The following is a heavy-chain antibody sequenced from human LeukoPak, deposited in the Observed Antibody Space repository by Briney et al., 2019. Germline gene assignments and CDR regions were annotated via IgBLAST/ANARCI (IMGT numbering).Heavy chain of an antibody. V-gene: IGHV1-46*01. Sequence: GASVKVSCKSSGYTFTSYYMHWVRQAPRQGLEWMGIINPSGGSTSYAQKFQGRVTMTRETSTSTVYMELSSLRPEDTAVYYCARAVAGYFDYWGQGTLVTVSS. CDR3: ARAVAGYFDY. D-gene: IGHD6-19*01. CDR1: GYTFTSYY. J-gene: IGHJ4*02. CDR2: INPSGGST.